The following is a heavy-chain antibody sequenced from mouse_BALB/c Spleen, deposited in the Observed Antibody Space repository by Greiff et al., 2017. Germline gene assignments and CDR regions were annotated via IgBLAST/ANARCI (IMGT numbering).Heavy chain of an antibody. J-gene: IGHJ3*01. V-gene: IGHV5-12-2*01. CDR2: ISNGGGST. CDR3: ARHGSSYGQFAY. CDR1: GFTFSSYT. Sequence: EVQQVESGGGLVQPGGSLKLSCAASGFTFSSYTMSWVRQTPEKRLEWVAYISNGGGSTYYPDTVKGRFTISRDNAKNTLYLQMSSLKSEDTAMYYCARHGSSYGQFAYWGQGTLVTVSA. D-gene: IGHD1-1*01.